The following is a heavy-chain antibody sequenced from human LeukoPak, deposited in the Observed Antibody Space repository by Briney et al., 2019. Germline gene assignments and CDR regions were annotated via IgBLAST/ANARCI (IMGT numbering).Heavy chain of an antibody. CDR1: GITFSNYN. CDR2: ITISGGTI. CDR3: AKSFQQLDEHYYMDV. V-gene: IGHV3-48*01. Sequence: PGGSLRLSCVASGITFSNYNMNWVRQAPGKGLEWVSHITISGGTIYYADSVKGRFVISRDNSKNTLYLQMNSLRAEDTAVYYCAKSFQQLDEHYYMDVWGKGTTVTVSS. D-gene: IGHD6-6*01. J-gene: IGHJ6*03.